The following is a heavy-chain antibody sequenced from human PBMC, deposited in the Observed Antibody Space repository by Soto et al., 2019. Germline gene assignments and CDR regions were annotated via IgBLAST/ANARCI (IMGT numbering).Heavy chain of an antibody. CDR1: GYIFTSYG. D-gene: IGHD4-17*01. CDR2: ISAHNGKT. V-gene: IGHV1-18*01. Sequence: QAHLVQSGPEVKKPGASVKVSCKGSGYIFTSYGIAWVLQAPGQGSEWMGWISAHNGKTEDAQKFQGRVTVTRDTSTSTAYLELRSLRSDGTTLYYCARGRYGDYGGQGALVTVYS. CDR3: ARGRYGDY. J-gene: IGHJ4*02.